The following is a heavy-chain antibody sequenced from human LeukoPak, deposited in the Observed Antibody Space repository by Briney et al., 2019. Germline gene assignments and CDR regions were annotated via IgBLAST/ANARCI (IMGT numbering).Heavy chain of an antibody. J-gene: IGHJ4*02. CDR1: AGSISSSSYC. D-gene: IGHD6-13*01. Sequence: KASETLSLTCPVAAGSISSSSYCWGWIRQPPGRGLEGIGSIYYMWTAYYNPPLKSRVTIPVDTSKNQFSLKLSSVTAADTAVYYCARHSSSWYGTHFDYWGQGTLVTVSS. CDR3: ARHSSSWYGTHFDY. V-gene: IGHV4-39*01. CDR2: IYYMWTA.